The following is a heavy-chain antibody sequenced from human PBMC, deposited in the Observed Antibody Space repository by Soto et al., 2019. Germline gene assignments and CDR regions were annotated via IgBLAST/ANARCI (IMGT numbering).Heavy chain of an antibody. J-gene: IGHJ6*02. Sequence: QLQLQESGPGLVKPSETLSLTCNVPGGAINSETYYWAWIRQPPGKGLEWIGSIYYSGTTYYNPSHKSRVTISVATSKNQFSLKLSSVTAADTAVYFCARHGNGYTYGMDVWGQGTTVTVTS. CDR2: IYYSGTT. D-gene: IGHD2-2*02. V-gene: IGHV4-39*01. CDR3: ARHGNGYTYGMDV. CDR1: GGAINSETYY.